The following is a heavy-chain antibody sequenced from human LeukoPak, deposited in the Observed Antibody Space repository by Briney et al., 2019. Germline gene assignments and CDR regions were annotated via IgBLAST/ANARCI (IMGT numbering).Heavy chain of an antibody. V-gene: IGHV3-11*04. CDR3: ATHLNYYGDYVVFSLISWFDP. J-gene: IGHJ5*02. D-gene: IGHD4-17*01. CDR1: GFTFSDYY. CDR2: ISSSGSTI. Sequence: GGSLRLSCAASGFTFSDYYMSWIRQAPGKGLEWVSYISSSGSTIYYADSVKGRFTISRDNAKNSLYLQMNSLRAEDTAVYYCATHLNYYGDYVVFSLISWFDPWGQGTLVTVSS.